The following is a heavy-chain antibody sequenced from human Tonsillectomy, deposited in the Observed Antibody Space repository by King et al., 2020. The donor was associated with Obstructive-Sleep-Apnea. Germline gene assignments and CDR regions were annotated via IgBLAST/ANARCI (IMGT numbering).Heavy chain of an antibody. Sequence: EVQLVESGGGLVQPGGSLRLSCAASGFSFSSYAVSWVRQAPGKGLEWVSGISGSGGSTYYADSVKGRFTISRDNSKNTLYLKMNSLRAEDTAVYYCANAPYSSSSRYFDYWGQGTLVTVSS. D-gene: IGHD6-6*01. CDR3: ANAPYSSSSRYFDY. J-gene: IGHJ4*02. V-gene: IGHV3-23*04. CDR2: ISGSGGST. CDR1: GFSFSSYA.